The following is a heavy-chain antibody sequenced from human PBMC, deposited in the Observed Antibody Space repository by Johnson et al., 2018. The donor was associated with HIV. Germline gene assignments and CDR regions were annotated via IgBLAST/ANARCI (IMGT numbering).Heavy chain of an antibody. V-gene: IGHV3-74*01. CDR3: ARERIGYSSSGDAFDI. D-gene: IGHD6-13*01. CDR2: INNDGRST. Sequence: VQLVESGGGVVRSGGSLRLSCAASGFTFSSYWMHWVRQAPGQGLVWVSRINNDGRSTTYADSVKGRFTISRDNAKNTLYLQMNSLRAEDTAVYYCARERIGYSSSGDAFDIWGQGTMVTVSS. J-gene: IGHJ3*02. CDR1: GFTFSSYW.